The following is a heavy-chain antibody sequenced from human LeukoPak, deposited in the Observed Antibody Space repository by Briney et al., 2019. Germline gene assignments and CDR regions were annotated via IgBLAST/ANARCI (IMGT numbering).Heavy chain of an antibody. Sequence: PGGSLRLSCVASGFSVSSNYMSWVRQAPGKGLEWVSVLYRDFTTYYADSVKGRFTISRDNSKNTLYLQMNNLRAEDTAVYFCARDLPLRFDPWGQGTLVTVSS. J-gene: IGHJ5*02. D-gene: IGHD5/OR15-5a*01. CDR2: LYRDFTT. CDR1: GFSVSSNY. V-gene: IGHV3-66*01. CDR3: ARDLPLRFDP.